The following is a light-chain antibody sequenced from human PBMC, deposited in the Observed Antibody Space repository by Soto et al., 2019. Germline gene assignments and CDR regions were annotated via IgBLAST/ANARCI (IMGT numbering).Light chain of an antibody. V-gene: IGKV3-11*01. CDR2: DAY. CDR1: QSVRGY. CDR3: QQRSAWPPT. Sequence: EIVLTQSPATLSLSPGERATLSCRASQSVRGYLAWYQQKLGQAPRLLISDAYNRAAGVPARFSGSGSGADFTLTISSLEPEDFAVYYCQQRSAWPPTFGGGTKVDIK. J-gene: IGKJ4*01.